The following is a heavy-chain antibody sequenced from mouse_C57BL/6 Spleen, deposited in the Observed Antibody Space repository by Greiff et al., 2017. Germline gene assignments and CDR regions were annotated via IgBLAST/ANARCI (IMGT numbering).Heavy chain of an antibody. Sequence: EVKLQESGPGLAKPSQTLSLTCSVTGYSITSDYWNWIRKFPGNKLEYMGYISYSGSTYYNPSLKRRISITRDTSKNQYYLQLNSVTTEDTATYYCARSTPHYGGYFDVWGTGTTVTVSS. CDR2: ISYSGST. D-gene: IGHD1-1*01. J-gene: IGHJ1*03. V-gene: IGHV3-8*01. CDR1: GYSITSDY. CDR3: ARSTPHYGGYFDV.